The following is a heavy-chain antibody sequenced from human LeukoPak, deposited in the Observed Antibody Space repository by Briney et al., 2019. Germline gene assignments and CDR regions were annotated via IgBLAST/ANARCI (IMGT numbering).Heavy chain of an antibody. J-gene: IGHJ4*02. CDR3: ANKDYTGSCHQCRWGLDY. V-gene: IGHV3-23*01. CDR2: ISGGGGST. CDR1: GFTFSNYA. Sequence: GGSLRLSCAASGFTFSNYAMSWVRQAPGKGLEWVASISGGGGSTYYADSVKGRFTISRDNSKNMLFLQMNSLRADDTAVYYCANKDYTGSCHQCRWGLDYWGRGTLVTVSS. D-gene: IGHD1-26*01.